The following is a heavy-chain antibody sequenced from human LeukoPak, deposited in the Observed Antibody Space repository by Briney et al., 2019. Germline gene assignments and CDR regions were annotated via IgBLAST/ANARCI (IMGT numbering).Heavy chain of an antibody. CDR3: AKVDSSGYYGYFDY. D-gene: IGHD3-22*01. CDR1: GFTFDDYG. V-gene: IGHV3-23*01. CDR2: ISGSGGST. J-gene: IGHJ4*02. Sequence: GGSLRLSCAASGFTFDDYGMSWVRQAPGKGLEWVSAISGSGGSTYYADSVKGRFTISRDNSKNTLYLQMNSLRAEDTAVYYCAKVDSSGYYGYFDYWGQGTLVTVSS.